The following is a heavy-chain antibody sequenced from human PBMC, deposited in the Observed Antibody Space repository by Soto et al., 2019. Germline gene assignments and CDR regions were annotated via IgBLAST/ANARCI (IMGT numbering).Heavy chain of an antibody. CDR2: MNPNSGNT. J-gene: IGHJ6*02. CDR3: AALRGDGYNYYYYYGMDV. D-gene: IGHD5-12*01. CDR1: GYTFTSYD. Sequence: QAQLVQSGAEVKKPGASVKVSCKASGYTFTSYDTNWVRQATGQGLEWMGWMNPNSGNTGYAQKFQGRVTMTRNTSISTAYMELSSLRSEDSAVYYCAALRGDGYNYYYYYGMDVWGQGTTVTVSS. V-gene: IGHV1-8*01.